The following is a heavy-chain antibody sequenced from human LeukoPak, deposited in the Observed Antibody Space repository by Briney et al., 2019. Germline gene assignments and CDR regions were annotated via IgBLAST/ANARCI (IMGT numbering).Heavy chain of an antibody. CDR1: GGSVSSGSYY. D-gene: IGHD6-19*01. Sequence: PSETLSLTCTVSGGSVSSGSYYWSWIRQPPGKGLEWIGYIYYSGSTNYNPSLKSRVTISVDTSKNQFSLKLTSVTAADTAVYYCASSIAVAGARFSWFDPWGQGTLVTVSS. CDR3: ASSIAVAGARFSWFDP. CDR2: IYYSGST. V-gene: IGHV4-61*01. J-gene: IGHJ5*02.